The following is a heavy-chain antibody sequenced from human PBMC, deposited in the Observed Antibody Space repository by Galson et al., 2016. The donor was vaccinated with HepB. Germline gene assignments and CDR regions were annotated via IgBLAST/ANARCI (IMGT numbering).Heavy chain of an antibody. CDR1: GFTFSNHD. J-gene: IGHJ4*02. V-gene: IGHV3-23*01. CDR2: INYRGEST. CDR3: VKDPNWEAGC. D-gene: IGHD7-27*01. Sequence: SLRLSCAVSGFTFSNHDMNWVRQAPGKGLEYISNINYRGESTSYVDSVKGRFTISRDNSRNTLYLQMDNLRAEDTAIYYCVKDPNWEAGCWGRGTPATVSS.